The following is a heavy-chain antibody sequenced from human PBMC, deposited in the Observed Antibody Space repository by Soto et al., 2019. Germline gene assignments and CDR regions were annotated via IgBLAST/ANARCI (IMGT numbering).Heavy chain of an antibody. CDR3: AREWEEGFCFDH. Sequence: QVQLVQSGAEVRKPGASVKVSCKTSGYIFTNYDINWVRQAAGQGLEWVGWMNPNTGDTGYAQKFQGRVTMTRNTSISTDYMELSSLRSDDTAVYYCAREWEEGFCFDHWGQGALVTVSS. CDR2: MNPNTGDT. CDR1: GYIFTNYD. V-gene: IGHV1-8*01. D-gene: IGHD1-26*01. J-gene: IGHJ4*02.